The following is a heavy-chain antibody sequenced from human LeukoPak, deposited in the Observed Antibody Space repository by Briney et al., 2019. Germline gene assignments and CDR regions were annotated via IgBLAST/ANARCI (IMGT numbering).Heavy chain of an antibody. J-gene: IGHJ4*02. D-gene: IGHD1-26*01. CDR2: INPSGGST. V-gene: IGHV1-46*01. CDR1: GYTFTYYY. CDR3: ARKAGGSYRLDY. Sequence: ASVKVSCKASGYTFTYYYMHWVRQAPGQGLEWMGIINPSGGSTIYAQKFQGRVTMTRDTSTSTVYMEVSSLRSEDTAVYYCARKAGGSYRLDYWGQGTLVTVS.